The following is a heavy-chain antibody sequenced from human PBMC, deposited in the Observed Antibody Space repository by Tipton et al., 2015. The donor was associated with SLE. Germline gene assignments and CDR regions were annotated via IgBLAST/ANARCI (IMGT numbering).Heavy chain of an antibody. Sequence: GLVKPSETLSLTCAVSGGSISSGSGWWGWIRQSPGRGLEWIATVYYTGRTFYNLSLKSRVTMSVATSKNQFSLRLTSVTAADTAMYYCARDSAVNFWYFDLWGRGTLVTVSS. CDR1: GGSISSGSGW. CDR3: ARDSAVNFWYFDL. CDR2: VYYTGRT. J-gene: IGHJ2*01. V-gene: IGHV4-39*07.